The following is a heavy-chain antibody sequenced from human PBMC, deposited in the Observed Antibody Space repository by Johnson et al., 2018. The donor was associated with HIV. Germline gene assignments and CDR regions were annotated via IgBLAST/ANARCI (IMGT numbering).Heavy chain of an antibody. CDR2: ISYDGSNK. CDR3: AKDFGYPRPRDAFDI. CDR1: GFTFSSYT. D-gene: IGHD5-12*01. V-gene: IGHV3-30*04. Sequence: QVQLVESGGGVVQPGRSLRLSCVASGFTFSSYTMHWVRQAPGKGLAWVAVISYDGSNKYYADSVKGRFTISRDNSKNTLYLQMNSLRAEDTAVYYCAKDFGYPRPRDAFDIWGQGTMVTVSS. J-gene: IGHJ3*02.